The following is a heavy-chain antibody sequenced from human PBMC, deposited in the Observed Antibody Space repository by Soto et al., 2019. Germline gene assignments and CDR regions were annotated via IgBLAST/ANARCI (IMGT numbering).Heavy chain of an antibody. Sequence: SETLSLTCAVSGGSISSSSNYWGWIRQPPGKGLEWIGSIYFNGSPYYSPSLKSRVTISVDTSKNQFSLKLSSVTAADTAVYYCARYYAVVLYYFDYWGQGTLVTVSS. J-gene: IGHJ4*02. V-gene: IGHV4-39*01. CDR2: IYFNGSP. CDR1: GGSISSSSNY. CDR3: ARYYAVVLYYFDY. D-gene: IGHD2-21*01.